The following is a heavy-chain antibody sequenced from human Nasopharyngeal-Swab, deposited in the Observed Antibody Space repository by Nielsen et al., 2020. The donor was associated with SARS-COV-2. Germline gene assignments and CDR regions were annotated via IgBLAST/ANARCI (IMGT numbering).Heavy chain of an antibody. Sequence: GESLKISCAASGFTFSSYWMNWVRQAPGKGLEWVANIKQDGSEKYYVDSVKGRFTISRDNAKNSLFLQMNSLRAEDTAVYYCAKDGPGEPSTTWSLGTFHYWGQGTLVTVSS. CDR2: IKQDGSEK. CDR1: GFTFSSYW. J-gene: IGHJ4*02. CDR3: AKDGPGEPSTTWSLGTFHY. D-gene: IGHD3-10*01. V-gene: IGHV3-7*01.